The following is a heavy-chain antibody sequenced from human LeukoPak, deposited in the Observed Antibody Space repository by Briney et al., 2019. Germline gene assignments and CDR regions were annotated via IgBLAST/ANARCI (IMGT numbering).Heavy chain of an antibody. D-gene: IGHD3-22*01. CDR2: INHSGST. CDR1: GGSFSGYY. CDR3: ARDVGLVDSSGYYWDY. V-gene: IGHV4-34*01. Sequence: SETLSLTCAVHGGSFSGYYWSWIRQPPGKGLEWIGEINHSGSTNYNPSLKSRVTISVDTSKNQFSLKLSSVTAADTAVYYCARDVGLVDSSGYYWDYWGQGTLVTVSS. J-gene: IGHJ4*02.